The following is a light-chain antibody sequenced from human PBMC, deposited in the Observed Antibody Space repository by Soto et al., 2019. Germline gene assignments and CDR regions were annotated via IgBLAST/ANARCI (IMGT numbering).Light chain of an antibody. Sequence: QSVLTQPASVSGSPGQSITISCTGTSSDVGGYNYVSWYQQHPGKAPKLMIYDVSNRPSGVSNRFSGSKSGNTASLTMSGLQAEDEADYYCSSYTSSSTLVVFGGWTKLTVL. CDR2: DVS. CDR1: SSDVGGYNY. V-gene: IGLV2-14*01. CDR3: SSYTSSSTLVV. J-gene: IGLJ2*01.